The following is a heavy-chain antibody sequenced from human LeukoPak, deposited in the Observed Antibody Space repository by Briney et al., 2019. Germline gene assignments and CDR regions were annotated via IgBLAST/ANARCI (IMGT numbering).Heavy chain of an antibody. J-gene: IGHJ4*02. D-gene: IGHD3-22*01. CDR1: GGSISSYY. CDR2: IYYSGST. Sequence: SETLSLTCTVSGGSISSYYWSWIRQPPGKGLEWIGYIYYSGSTNYNPSLKSRVTISVDTSKSQFSLKLSSVTAADTAVYYCARVVASSGLYYFDYWGQGTLVTVSS. V-gene: IGHV4-59*01. CDR3: ARVVASSGLYYFDY.